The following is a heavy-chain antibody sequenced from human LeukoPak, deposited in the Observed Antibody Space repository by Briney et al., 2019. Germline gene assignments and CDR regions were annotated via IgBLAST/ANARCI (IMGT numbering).Heavy chain of an antibody. CDR1: GFTFSSYA. CDR3: AKDSLAWDIVVVVAAAQTDY. Sequence: GGSLRLSCAASGFTFSSYAMSWVRHAPGKGLECVSAISGSGGSTYYADSVKGRFTISRDNSKNTLYLQMNSLRAEDTAVYYCAKDSLAWDIVVVVAAAQTDYWGQGTLVTVSS. D-gene: IGHD2-15*01. J-gene: IGHJ4*02. CDR2: ISGSGGST. V-gene: IGHV3-23*01.